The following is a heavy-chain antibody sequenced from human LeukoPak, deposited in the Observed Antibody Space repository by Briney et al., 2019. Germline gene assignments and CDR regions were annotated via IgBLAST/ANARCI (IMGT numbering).Heavy chain of an antibody. CDR3: ARVSRGYSGYDYFDY. V-gene: IGHV1-46*01. J-gene: IGHJ4*02. D-gene: IGHD5-12*01. CDR1: GYTFTSYY. CDR2: INPSGGST. Sequence: GASVKVSCTASGYTFTSYYMHWVRQAPGQGLEWMGIINPSGGSTSYAQKFQGRVTMTRDMSTSTVYMELSSLRSEDTAVYYCARVSRGYSGYDYFDYWGQGTLVTVSS.